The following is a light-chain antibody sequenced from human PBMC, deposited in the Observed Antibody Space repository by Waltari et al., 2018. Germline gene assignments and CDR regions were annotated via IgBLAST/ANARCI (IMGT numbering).Light chain of an antibody. V-gene: IGKV3-15*01. J-gene: IGKJ2*01. Sequence: EIVMTQSPATLSVSPGERATLSCRASQSVSSNLAWYQQKPGQAPRLLLYGASTRATGIPARFSGSGSATEFTLTISSMQSEDFAGYYCQQYNNWPPYTFGQGTKLEIK. CDR2: GAS. CDR3: QQYNNWPPYT. CDR1: QSVSSN.